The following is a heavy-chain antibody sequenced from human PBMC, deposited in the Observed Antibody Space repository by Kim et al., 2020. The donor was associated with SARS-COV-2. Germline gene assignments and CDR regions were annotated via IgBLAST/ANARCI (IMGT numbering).Heavy chain of an antibody. CDR2: INHSGSP. J-gene: IGHJ6*02. D-gene: IGHD1-26*01. V-gene: IGHV4-34*01. Sequence: SETLSLTCAVYGGSFSGYSWSWIRQPPGKGLEWIGEINHSGSPTYTPSLKSRVSISQDTSKNQFSLSLSSVTAADTAVYYCARGHVGSYQYYYYYGMDVWGQGTTVTVSS. CDR1: GGSFSGYS. CDR3: ARGHVGSYQYYYYYGMDV.